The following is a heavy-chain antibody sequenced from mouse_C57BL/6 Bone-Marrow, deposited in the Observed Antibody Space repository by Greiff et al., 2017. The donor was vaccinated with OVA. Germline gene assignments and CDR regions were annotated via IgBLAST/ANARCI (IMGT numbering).Heavy chain of an antibody. V-gene: IGHV1-50*01. J-gene: IGHJ1*03. D-gene: IGHD4-1*01. CDR1: GYTFTSYW. CDR3: AELGRYWYFDV. Sequence: VQLQQPGAELVKPGASVKLSCKASGYTFTSYWMQWVKQRPGQGLEWIGEIDPSASYTTYNQKFKGKATLTVDTSSSTAYMQLSSLTSEDSAVDYCAELGRYWYFDVWGTGTTVTVSS. CDR2: IDPSASYT.